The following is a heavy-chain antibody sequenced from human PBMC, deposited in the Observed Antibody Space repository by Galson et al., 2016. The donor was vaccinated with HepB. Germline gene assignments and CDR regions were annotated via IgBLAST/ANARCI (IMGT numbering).Heavy chain of an antibody. D-gene: IGHD6-19*01. V-gene: IGHV3-9*01. Sequence: SLRLSCAASGFTFDDYAMHWVRQTPGKGLEWVSGIGWNSAYIDYADSVKGRFTISRDNAKNTLYLQMNSLRAEDTAVYYCARDAPVAVTAFDIWGQGTMVTVSS. CDR2: IGWNSAYI. CDR3: ARDAPVAVTAFDI. CDR1: GFTFDDYA. J-gene: IGHJ3*02.